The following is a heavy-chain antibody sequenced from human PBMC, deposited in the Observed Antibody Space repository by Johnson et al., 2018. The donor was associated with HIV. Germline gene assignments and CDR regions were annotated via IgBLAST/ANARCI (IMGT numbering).Heavy chain of an antibody. J-gene: IGHJ3*02. D-gene: IGHD3-22*01. CDR3: AKGDYFDTRAAFDI. CDR2: IDWNGGRQ. CDR1: GFTFDDYG. Sequence: VQLVESGGGVVRPGGSLRLSCAASGFTFDDYGMTWVRQAPGKGLEWVSGIDWNGGRQAYVDSVKGRFTISRDNSKNTLYLQMNSLRAEDTAVYYCAKGDYFDTRAAFDIWGQGTMVTVSS. V-gene: IGHV3-20*04.